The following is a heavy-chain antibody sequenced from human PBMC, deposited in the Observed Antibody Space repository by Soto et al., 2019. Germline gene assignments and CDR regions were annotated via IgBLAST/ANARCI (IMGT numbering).Heavy chain of an antibody. CDR1: GFTFSSYG. V-gene: IGHV3-33*01. CDR3: ATNVDTAMVHDPSFDY. D-gene: IGHD5-18*01. J-gene: IGHJ4*02. CDR2: IWYDGSNK. Sequence: PGGSLRLSCAASGFTFSSYGMHWVRQAPGKGLEWVAVIWYDGSNKYYADSVKGRFTISRDNSKNTLYLQMNSLRAEDTAVYYCATNVDTAMVHDPSFDYWGQGTLVTVSS.